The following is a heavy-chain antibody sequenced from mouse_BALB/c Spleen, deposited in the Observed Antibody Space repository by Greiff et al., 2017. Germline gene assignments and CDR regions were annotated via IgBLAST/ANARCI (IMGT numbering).Heavy chain of an antibody. CDR2: IYPGDGDT. Sequence: VQLQQSGPELVKPGASVKISCKASGYAFSSSWMNWVKQRPGQGLEWIGRIYPGDGDTNYNGKFKGKATLTADKSSSTAYMQLSSLTSVDSAVYFCARKGYSYAMDYWGQGTSVTVSS. CDR3: ARKGYSYAMDY. CDR1: GYAFSSSW. V-gene: IGHV1-82*01. J-gene: IGHJ4*01. D-gene: IGHD2-3*01.